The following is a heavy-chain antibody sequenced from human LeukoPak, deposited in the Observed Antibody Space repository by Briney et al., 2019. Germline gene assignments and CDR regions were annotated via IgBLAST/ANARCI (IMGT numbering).Heavy chain of an antibody. Sequence: ASLRVSCKASGGTFRSNAISWVRQAPGQGLEWVGGIIPIFGTANYAQKLQGGVTITADETTSTAYMELSSLRAEDTALYYCARVPHYYDSSGYYPDRYYYYYKDVCHKRTTVVVSS. CDR3: ARVPHYYDSSGYYPDRYYYYYKDV. D-gene: IGHD3-22*01. CDR1: GGTFRSNA. J-gene: IGHJ6*03. V-gene: IGHV1-69*13. CDR2: IIPIFGTA.